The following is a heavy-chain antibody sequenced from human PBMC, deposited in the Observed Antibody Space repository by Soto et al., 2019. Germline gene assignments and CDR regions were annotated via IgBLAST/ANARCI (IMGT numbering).Heavy chain of an antibody. CDR2: ISGSGDNT. J-gene: IGHJ4*02. D-gene: IGHD6-13*01. CDR3: VKAPYSSSWYSGRDPITPYFDN. CDR1: GFTFSSSA. V-gene: IGHV3-23*01. Sequence: PGGSLTLSCGASGFTFSSSAMTWFFQAPGKGLEWVSVISGSGDNTYYADSVKGRFTISRDDSKNTLYLQMNSLRAEDTAVYYCVKAPYSSSWYSGRDPITPYFDNRGQGTLVTVYS.